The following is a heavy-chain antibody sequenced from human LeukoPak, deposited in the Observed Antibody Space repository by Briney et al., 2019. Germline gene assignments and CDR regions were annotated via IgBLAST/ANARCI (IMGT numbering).Heavy chain of an antibody. D-gene: IGHD6-19*01. CDR1: GFSFNDAW. V-gene: IGHV3-23*01. J-gene: IGHJ4*02. Sequence: GGSLRLSCAASGFSFNDAWMNWVRQAPGKGLEWVSAISGSAYSTYYADSVKGHFTISRDNSKNTLYLQMNSLRAEDTAVYYCAKETVAAPPIDYWGQGTLVTVSS. CDR2: ISGSAYST. CDR3: AKETVAAPPIDY.